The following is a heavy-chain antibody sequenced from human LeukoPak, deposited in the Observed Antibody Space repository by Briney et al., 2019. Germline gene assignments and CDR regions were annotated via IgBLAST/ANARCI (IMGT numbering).Heavy chain of an antibody. CDR2: IRSKANSYAT. V-gene: IGHV3-73*01. D-gene: IGHD3-9*01. Sequence: GGSLRLSCAASGFTFSGSAMHWVRQASGKGLEWVGRIRSKANSYATAYAASVKGRFTISRDDSKNTAYLQMNSLKTEDTAVYYCTRTGGSLKEDYWGQGTLVTVSS. CDR1: GFTFSGSA. J-gene: IGHJ4*02. CDR3: TRTGGSLKEDY.